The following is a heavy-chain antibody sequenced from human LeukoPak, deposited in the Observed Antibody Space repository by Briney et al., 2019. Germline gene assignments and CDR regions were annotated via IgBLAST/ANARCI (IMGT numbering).Heavy chain of an antibody. Sequence: PGGSLRLSCAASGFTFNCYEMNWVRQAPGKGLEWVSYISSGGGTTYYADSVKGRFTMSRDNARNSLYLQMNSLRADDTAVYYCATVGRSKVGGYWGQGILVTVSS. CDR2: ISSGGGTT. J-gene: IGHJ4*02. CDR3: ATVGRSKVGGY. D-gene: IGHD4-23*01. V-gene: IGHV3-48*03. CDR1: GFTFNCYE.